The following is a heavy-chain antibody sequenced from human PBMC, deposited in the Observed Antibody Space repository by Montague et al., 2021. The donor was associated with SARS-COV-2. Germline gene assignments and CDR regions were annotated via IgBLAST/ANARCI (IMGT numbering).Heavy chain of an antibody. V-gene: IGHV4-34*01. CDR1: GGSFSGHY. CDR3: ARGRIEVSMIVVVMTGASYYMDV. D-gene: IGHD3-22*01. CDR2: INHSGST. J-gene: IGHJ6*03. Sequence: SETLSLICGVYGGSFSGHYWSWIRQPPGKGLEWIGEINHSGSTNYNPSLKSRVTISVDTSKNQFSLKLRSVTAADTAVYYCARGRIEVSMIVVVMTGASYYMDVWGKGTTVTVSS.